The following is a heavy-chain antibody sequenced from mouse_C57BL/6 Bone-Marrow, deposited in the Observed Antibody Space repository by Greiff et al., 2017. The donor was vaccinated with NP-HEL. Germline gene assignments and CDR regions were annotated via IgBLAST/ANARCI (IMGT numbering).Heavy chain of an antibody. J-gene: IGHJ2*01. CDR3: ARDGY. V-gene: IGHV1-59*01. CDR2: IDPSDSYT. CDR1: GYTFTSYW. Sequence: QVQLQQPGAELVRPGTSVKLSCKASGYTFTSYWMHWVKQRPGQGLEWIGVIDPSDSYTNYNQKFKGKATLTVDTSSSTAYMQLSSLTSEDSAVCYCARDGYWGQGTTLTVSS.